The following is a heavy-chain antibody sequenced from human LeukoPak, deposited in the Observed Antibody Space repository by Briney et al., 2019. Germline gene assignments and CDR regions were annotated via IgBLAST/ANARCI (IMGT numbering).Heavy chain of an antibody. Sequence: PSETLSLTCTVSGGSISSGDYHWSWIRQPPGKGLEWIGYIYYSGSTYYNPSLKSRVTISVDTSKNQFSLKLSSVTAADTAVYYCARHSLLWFGDPMGIWGQGTMVTVSS. D-gene: IGHD3-10*01. V-gene: IGHV4-30-4*01. J-gene: IGHJ3*02. CDR1: GGSISSGDYH. CDR3: ARHSLLWFGDPMGI. CDR2: IYYSGST.